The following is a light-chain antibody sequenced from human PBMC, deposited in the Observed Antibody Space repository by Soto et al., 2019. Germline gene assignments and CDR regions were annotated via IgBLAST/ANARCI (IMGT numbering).Light chain of an antibody. CDR2: DTS. Sequence: EIVLTQSPATLSLSPGERATLSCRASQSVGSYLTWYQQKPGQAPRLLIYDTSDRATGIPARFSGSGSGTDFTLTISGLEPEDFAVYYCQQRSSWPRTFGGGTKV. J-gene: IGKJ4*01. V-gene: IGKV3-11*01. CDR3: QQRSSWPRT. CDR1: QSVGSY.